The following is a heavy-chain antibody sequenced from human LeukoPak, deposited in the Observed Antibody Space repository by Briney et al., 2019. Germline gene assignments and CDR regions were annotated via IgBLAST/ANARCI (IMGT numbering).Heavy chain of an antibody. V-gene: IGHV3-30*04. Sequence: GGSLRLSCAASGFTFSSYAMHWVRQAPGKGLEWVAVISYDGSNKYYADSAKGRFTISRDNSKNTLYLQMNSLRAEDTAVYYCARDLWFGELWGGFDYWGQGTLVTVSS. CDR1: GFTFSSYA. CDR2: ISYDGSNK. CDR3: ARDLWFGELWGGFDY. D-gene: IGHD3-10*01. J-gene: IGHJ4*02.